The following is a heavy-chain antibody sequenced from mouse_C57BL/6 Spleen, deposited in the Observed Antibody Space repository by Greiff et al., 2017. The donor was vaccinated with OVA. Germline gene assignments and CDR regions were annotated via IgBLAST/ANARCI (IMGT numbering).Heavy chain of an antibody. D-gene: IGHD2-3*01. CDR3: ARGDGYYEWFAY. J-gene: IGHJ3*01. Sequence: QVHVKQSGAELVRPGTSVKVSCKASGYAFTNYLIEWVKQRPGQGLEWIGVINPGSGGTNYNEKFKGKATLTADKSSSTAYMQLSSLTSEDSAVYFCARGDGYYEWFAYWGQGTLVTVSA. CDR1: GYAFTNYL. V-gene: IGHV1-54*01. CDR2: INPGSGGT.